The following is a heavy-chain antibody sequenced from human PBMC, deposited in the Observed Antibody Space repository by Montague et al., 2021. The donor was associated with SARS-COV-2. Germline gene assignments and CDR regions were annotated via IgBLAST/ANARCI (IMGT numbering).Heavy chain of an antibody. J-gene: IGHJ3*02. CDR2: IYFSGST. CDR3: ARHGRFSVIVNTPRGAFDI. D-gene: IGHD3-22*01. CDR1: GVPISSYY. V-gene: IGHV4-59*08. Sequence: SETLSLTCTVSGVPISSYYWSWIRQPPAKGLEWIGCIYFSGSTNYNPSLKSRVTISVDTSKNQFSLKLSSVTAADTAVYYCARHGRFSVIVNTPRGAFDIWGQGTMDPVSS.